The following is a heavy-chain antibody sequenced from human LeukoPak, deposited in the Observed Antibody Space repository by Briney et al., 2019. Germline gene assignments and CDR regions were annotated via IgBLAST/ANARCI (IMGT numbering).Heavy chain of an antibody. D-gene: IGHD3-10*01. Sequence: GGSLRLSCAASGFTFSTYAMTWVRQAPGKGLEWVSGISGSGGSTYYADSVKGRFTISRDNSKNTLCLQMNSLRAEDTAIYYCAKSQSDSESQTQPLDSWGQGTLVTVSS. CDR3: AKSQSDSESQTQPLDS. J-gene: IGHJ4*02. V-gene: IGHV3-23*01. CDR1: GFTFSTYA. CDR2: ISGSGGST.